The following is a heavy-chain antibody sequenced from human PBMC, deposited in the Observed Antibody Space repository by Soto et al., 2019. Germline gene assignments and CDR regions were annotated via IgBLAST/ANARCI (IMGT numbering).Heavy chain of an antibody. CDR1: GGSIISDGYS. J-gene: IGHJ3*02. Sequence: TLSLTCAVSGGSIISDGYSWSWIRQPPGKGLQWIGHIYEGGNTYYTPSLESRVAISTDKSKNQFSLRLSSVTAADTAVYYCVTRSPEDAFDIWGQGTMVTVSS. V-gene: IGHV4-30-2*01. CDR2: IYEGGNT. CDR3: VTRSPEDAFDI.